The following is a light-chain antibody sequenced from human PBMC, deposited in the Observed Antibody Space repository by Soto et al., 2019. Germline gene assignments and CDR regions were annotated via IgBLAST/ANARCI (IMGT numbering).Light chain of an antibody. V-gene: IGKV3-20*01. CDR1: QSLSSGY. CDR3: QQYGSSPPIV. J-gene: IGKJ5*01. CDR2: AAS. Sequence: IVLTPPPGTLSLSPGERATDSCSASQSLSSGYLAWYQQKPGQSPRILTYAASSRATGIPDRFSGGGSGTDFTLTISRLEPEDFAVYYCQQYGSSPPIVFGQGTRLEI.